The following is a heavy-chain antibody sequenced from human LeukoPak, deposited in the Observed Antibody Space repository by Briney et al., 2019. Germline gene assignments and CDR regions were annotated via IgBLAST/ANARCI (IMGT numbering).Heavy chain of an antibody. J-gene: IGHJ5*02. D-gene: IGHD6-19*01. Sequence: SETLSLTCTVSGGSVSSGSYYWSWIRQPPGKGLEWIGEINHSGSTNYNPSLKSRVTISVDTSKNQFSLKLSSVTAADTAVYYCARARGYSSGWYLAPWGQGTLVTVSS. CDR3: ARARGYSSGWYLAP. V-gene: IGHV4-61*01. CDR2: INHSGST. CDR1: GGSVSSGSYY.